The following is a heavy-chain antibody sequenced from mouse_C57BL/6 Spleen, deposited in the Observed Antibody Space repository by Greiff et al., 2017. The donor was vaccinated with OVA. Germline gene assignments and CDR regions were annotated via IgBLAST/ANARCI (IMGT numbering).Heavy chain of an antibody. D-gene: IGHD1-1*01. CDR1: CYTFTSYL. CDR3: AVVAQDAMDY. CDR2: IYPSDSET. V-gene: IGHV1-61*01. Sequence: QVQLQQPGAELVRPGSSVKLSCTASCYTFTSYLLDWVKQRPGQGLEWIGNIYPSDSETHYNQKFKDKATLTVDKSSSTAYMQLSSLTSEDSAVYYCAVVAQDAMDYWGQGTSVTVSS. J-gene: IGHJ4*01.